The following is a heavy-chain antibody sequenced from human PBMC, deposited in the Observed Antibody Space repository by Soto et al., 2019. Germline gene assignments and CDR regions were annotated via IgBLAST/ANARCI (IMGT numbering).Heavy chain of an antibody. J-gene: IGHJ6*02. CDR1: GGSISSGGYY. Sequence: QVQLQESGPGLLKPSQTLSLTSTVSGGSISSGGYYWSWIRQRPGKGLEWIGYIYYSGSTYYNPPLKSRVTIYVDTSKNQVYLELGSVTAADTAVYYCARSSPRHLTYYYGMDVWGQGTTVTVSS. V-gene: IGHV4-31*03. CDR3: ARSSPRHLTYYYGMDV. CDR2: IYYSGST. D-gene: IGHD3-9*01.